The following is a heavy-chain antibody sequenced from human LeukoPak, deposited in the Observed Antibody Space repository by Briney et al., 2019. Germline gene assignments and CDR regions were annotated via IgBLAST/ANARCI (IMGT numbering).Heavy chain of an antibody. CDR1: GGSISSYY. CDR3: ARVSSGWGVPLFDY. Sequence: SETLSLTCTVSGGSISSYYWSWIRRPPGKGLEWIGYIYYSGSTNYNPSLKSRVTISVDTSKNQFSLKLSSVTAADTAVYYCARVSSGWGVPLFDYWGQGTLVTVSS. J-gene: IGHJ4*02. CDR2: IYYSGST. D-gene: IGHD6-19*01. V-gene: IGHV4-59*01.